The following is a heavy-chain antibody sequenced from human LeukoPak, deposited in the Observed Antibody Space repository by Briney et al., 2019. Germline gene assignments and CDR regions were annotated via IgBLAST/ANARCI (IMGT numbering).Heavy chain of an antibody. CDR3: SRGASRDGSTIGDALDI. CDR1: VYTFTGYY. Sequence: ASVDVSRKACVYTFTGYYIHWVRQAPGRGRAGMGWINPNWWGKHYAQKFQDRVPKTSDTSLHTAYMDLRSLRSGDTAVYNCSRGASRDGSTIGDALDIWGHRTVVTVS. J-gene: IGHJ3*02. D-gene: IGHD5-24*01. CDR2: INPNWWGK. V-gene: IGHV1-2*02.